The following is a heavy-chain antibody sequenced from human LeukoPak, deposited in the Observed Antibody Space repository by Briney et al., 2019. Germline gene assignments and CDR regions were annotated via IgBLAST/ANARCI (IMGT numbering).Heavy chain of an antibody. D-gene: IGHD3-16*02. V-gene: IGHV1-24*01. CDR2: FDPEDGET. CDR1: GGTFSSYA. Sequence: GASVKVSCKASGGTFSSYAISWVRQAPGKGLEWMGGFDPEDGETIYAQKFQGRVTMTEDTSTDTAYMELSSLRSEDTAVYYCATASHIRLGELSLFGPFDPWGQGTLVTVSS. J-gene: IGHJ5*02. CDR3: ATASHIRLGELSLFGPFDP.